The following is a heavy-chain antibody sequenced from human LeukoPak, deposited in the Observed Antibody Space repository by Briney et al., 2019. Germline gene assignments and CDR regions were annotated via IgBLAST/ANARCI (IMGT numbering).Heavy chain of an antibody. D-gene: IGHD6-13*01. CDR2: ISYDGSNK. CDR1: GFTFSRYG. J-gene: IGHJ4*02. V-gene: IGHV3-30*03. CDR3: AGGGAAAGDY. Sequence: PGGSLRLSCAASGFTFSRYGMHWVRQASGKGLEWVALISYDGSNKYYADSVKGRFTISRDNSKNTLYLQMNSLRAEDTAVYYGAGGGAAAGDYWGQGTLVTVSS.